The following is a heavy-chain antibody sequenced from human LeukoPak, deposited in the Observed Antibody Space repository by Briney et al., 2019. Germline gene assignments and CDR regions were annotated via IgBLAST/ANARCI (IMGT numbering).Heavy chain of an antibody. Sequence: GGSLRLSCAASGFIFSSYGMHWVRQAPGKGLEWVAFIRYDGSKKYYADSAKGRFTISRDNSKNTLYLQMNSLRAEDTAVYYCAKGGEPAYYYYYMDVWGKGTTVTISS. V-gene: IGHV3-30*02. CDR2: IRYDGSKK. CDR3: AKGGEPAYYYYYMDV. J-gene: IGHJ6*03. D-gene: IGHD4-17*01. CDR1: GFIFSSYG.